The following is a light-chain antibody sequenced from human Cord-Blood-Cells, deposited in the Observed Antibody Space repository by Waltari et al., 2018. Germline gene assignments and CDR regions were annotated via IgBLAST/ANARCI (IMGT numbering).Light chain of an antibody. CDR2: SNN. Sequence: QSVLTQPPSASGTPGQRVTISCSGSSSNIGSKTVNRYQQLPGTAPKLLIYSNNQRPSGVPDRFSGSKSGTSASLAISGLQSEDEADYYCAAWDDSLNGRWVFGGGTKLTVL. J-gene: IGLJ3*02. V-gene: IGLV1-44*01. CDR1: SSNIGSKT. CDR3: AAWDDSLNGRWV.